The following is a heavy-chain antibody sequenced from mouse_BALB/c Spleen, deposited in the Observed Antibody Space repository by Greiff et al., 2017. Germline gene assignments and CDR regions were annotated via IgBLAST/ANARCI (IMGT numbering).Heavy chain of an antibody. CDR1: GYTFTDYY. J-gene: IGHJ4*01. D-gene: IGHD4-1*02. CDR3: ASTGTGAMDY. CDR2: IYPGSGNT. V-gene: IGHV1-84*02. Sequence: LQESGPELVKPGASVKISCKASGYTFTDYYINWVKQKPGQGLEWIGWIYPGSGNTKYNEKFKGKATLTVDTSSSTAYMQLSRLTSEDTAVYFCASTGTGAMDYWGQGTSVTVSS.